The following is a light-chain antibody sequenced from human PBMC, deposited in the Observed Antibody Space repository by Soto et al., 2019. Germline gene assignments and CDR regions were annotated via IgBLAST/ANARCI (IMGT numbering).Light chain of an antibody. Sequence: DIQMTQSPPSLSASVGDTITITCRASQSISTYLDWYQVTPGKAPKVLIYAASTLQDGVPSSFSGSGSWTDFTLTINSRQPEDFATYYCQQNYNLPPWTFGQGTKVEIK. J-gene: IGKJ1*01. CDR2: AAS. CDR3: QQNYNLPPWT. CDR1: QSISTY. V-gene: IGKV1-39*01.